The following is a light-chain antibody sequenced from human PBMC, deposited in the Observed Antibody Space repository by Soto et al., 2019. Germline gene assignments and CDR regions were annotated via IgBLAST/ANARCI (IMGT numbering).Light chain of an antibody. CDR2: DVN. CDR1: SSDGGAYDF. J-gene: IGLJ1*01. V-gene: IGLV2-14*03. Sequence: SALPQPPSMTGFPGQSIAVSCTGTSSDGGAYDFVSWYQQHPGKPPKLLIYDVNNRPSGISSRFSGSKSGNTASLTISGLQAEDEAEYYCSSYTTGSAEVFGTGTKVTVL. CDR3: SSYTTGSAEV.